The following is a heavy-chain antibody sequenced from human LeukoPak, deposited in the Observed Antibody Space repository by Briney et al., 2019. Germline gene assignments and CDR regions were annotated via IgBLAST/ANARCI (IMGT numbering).Heavy chain of an antibody. Sequence: SETLSLTCTVSGYSISSGYYWGWIRQPPGKGLEWIGSIYHSGSTYYNPSLKSRVTISVDTSKNQFSLKLSSVTAADTAVYHCARDKGRRGFDYWGQGTLVTVSS. J-gene: IGHJ4*02. V-gene: IGHV4-38-2*02. CDR2: IYHSGST. CDR1: GYSISSGYY. CDR3: ARDKGRRGFDY.